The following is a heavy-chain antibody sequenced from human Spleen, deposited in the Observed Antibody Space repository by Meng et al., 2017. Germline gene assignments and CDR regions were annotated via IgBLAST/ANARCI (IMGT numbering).Heavy chain of an antibody. D-gene: IGHD2-15*01. V-gene: IGHV1-3*01. J-gene: IGHJ4*02. CDR1: GYSFTTYG. CDR2: VNAASGNT. Sequence: QVQLVQSGPEVKKPGASVKVSCKASGYSFTTYGIHWVRQAPGQSLEWMGWVNAASGNTRYSQKFQDRVTITRDTSASSAYMEVSSLRSEDTAVYYCARSSLHAGTLYFDSWGQGTLVTVSS. CDR3: ARSSLHAGTLYFDS.